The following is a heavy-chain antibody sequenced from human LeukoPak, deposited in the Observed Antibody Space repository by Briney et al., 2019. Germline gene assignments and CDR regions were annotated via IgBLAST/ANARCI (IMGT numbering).Heavy chain of an antibody. CDR1: GFTFSSYA. CDR2: ISYDGSNK. J-gene: IGHJ4*02. Sequence: GGSLRLSCAASGFTFSSYAVHWVRQAPGKGLEWVAVISYDGSNKYYADSVKGRFTISRDNSKNTLYLQMNSLRAEDTAVYYCARAPGSALLDYWGQGTLVTVSS. CDR3: ARAPGSALLDY. V-gene: IGHV3-30-3*01. D-gene: IGHD3-10*01.